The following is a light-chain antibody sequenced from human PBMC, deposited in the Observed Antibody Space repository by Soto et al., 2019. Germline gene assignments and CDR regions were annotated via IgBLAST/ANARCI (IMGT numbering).Light chain of an antibody. J-gene: IGKJ1*01. Sequence: TVLTQAPGTLSLPPGVGATLSCRASQSIGLAIAWYQHKPGQAPRLLIFDASQRATGIPARFRGSGSGTDFTHSISSLEPEDFAVYYCQQRTDRPPWTFGQGTKVDIK. CDR3: QQRTDRPPWT. CDR2: DAS. V-gene: IGKV3-11*01. CDR1: QSIGLA.